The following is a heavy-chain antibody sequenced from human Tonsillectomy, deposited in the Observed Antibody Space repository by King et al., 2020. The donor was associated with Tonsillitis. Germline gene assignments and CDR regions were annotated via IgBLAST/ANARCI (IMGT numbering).Heavy chain of an antibody. CDR1: GGSISSFH. CDR2: FYASGSN. Sequence: VQLQESGPGLVKPSETLSLTCTVSGGSISSFHWSWIRQPAGKGLEWIGRFYASGSNSYHPSLNSRITMSGDTSRNQFSLQLTSVTAADTAVYYCASEADYDFWGGYGAFDVGGQGRLVTVPS. D-gene: IGHD3-3*01. V-gene: IGHV4-4*07. J-gene: IGHJ3*01. CDR3: ASEADYDFWGGYGAFDV.